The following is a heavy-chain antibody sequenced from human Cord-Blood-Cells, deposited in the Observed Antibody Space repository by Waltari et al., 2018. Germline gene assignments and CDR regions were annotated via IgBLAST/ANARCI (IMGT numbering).Heavy chain of an antibody. D-gene: IGHD2-15*01. CDR3: AMGYCSGGSCYDYYGMDV. CDR2: TDYSSKWYN. V-gene: IGHV6-1*01. J-gene: IGHJ6*02. CDR1: GDSVSSNSAA. Sequence: QVQLQQSGPGLVKPSQTLSLTCAISGDSVSSNSAAWNWIRQSPSRGLEWLGRTDYSSKWYNDYAISVKSRIAINPDTSKNQFSLQLNSVTPEYTAVYYCAMGYCSGGSCYDYYGMDVWGQGTTVTVSS.